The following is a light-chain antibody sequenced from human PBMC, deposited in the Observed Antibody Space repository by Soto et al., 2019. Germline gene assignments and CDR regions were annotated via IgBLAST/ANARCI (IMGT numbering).Light chain of an antibody. J-gene: IGKJ2*01. CDR1: QSVSSN. Sequence: EIVMTQSPATLSVSPGERATLSCRASQSVSSNLAWYQQKPGQAPRLLIYGASTRATGIPARFSGSGSGTEYTLTISSLQSEDFAVYYCQQYHNWSPYTFGQGTKLEIK. CDR2: GAS. V-gene: IGKV3-15*01. CDR3: QQYHNWSPYT.